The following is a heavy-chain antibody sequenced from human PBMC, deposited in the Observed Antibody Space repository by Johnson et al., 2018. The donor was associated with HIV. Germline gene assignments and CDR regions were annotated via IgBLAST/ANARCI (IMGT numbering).Heavy chain of an antibody. CDR1: GFTVSSNY. J-gene: IGHJ3*02. V-gene: IGHV3-20*04. CDR2: INWNGGST. D-gene: IGHD6-19*01. CDR3: ARDRAGFDI. Sequence: VQLVESGGGLIQPGGSLRLSCAASGFTVSSNYMSWVRQAPGKGLELVSGINWNGGSTGYADSVKGRFTISRDNAKNSLYLQMNSLRAEDTALYYCARDRAGFDIWGQGTMVTVSS.